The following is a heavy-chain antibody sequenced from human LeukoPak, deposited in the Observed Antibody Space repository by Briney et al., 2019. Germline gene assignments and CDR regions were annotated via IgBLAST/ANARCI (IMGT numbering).Heavy chain of an antibody. CDR1: GGSINNYY. Sequence: SETLSLTCTVSGGSINNYYWSWIRQPPGKGLEWIGYIYYRGSTNYNPSLKSRVTFSVDTSKNQFSLKLNSVTAADTAVYYCARGGDYGDLRYFDHWGQGTLVTVSS. D-gene: IGHD4-17*01. CDR2: IYYRGST. CDR3: ARGGDYGDLRYFDH. J-gene: IGHJ4*02. V-gene: IGHV4-59*01.